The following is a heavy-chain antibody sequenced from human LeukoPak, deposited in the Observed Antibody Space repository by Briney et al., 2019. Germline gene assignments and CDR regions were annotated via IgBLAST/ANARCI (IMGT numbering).Heavy chain of an antibody. CDR2: IVAGGSAT. D-gene: IGHD3-22*01. J-gene: IGHJ4*02. V-gene: IGHV3-23*01. CDR3: ATSRDFYDSSGYYPYYFDC. CDR1: GFTFSHYA. Sequence: GGSLSLSCAASGFTFSHYAMNWVRQAPGKGLEWVSAIVAGGSATYYADAVRGRFTISRDNSKNTLYLQMNSLRAEDTAVYYCATSRDFYDSSGYYPYYFDCWGQGTLVTVSS.